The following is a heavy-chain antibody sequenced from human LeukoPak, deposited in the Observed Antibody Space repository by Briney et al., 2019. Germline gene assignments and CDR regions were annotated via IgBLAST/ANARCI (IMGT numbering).Heavy chain of an antibody. Sequence: GRSLRLSRASCVFSHSSNFMSWVSQVPGKGLEEVSVIYSGGTTYYADCVQGQFTISRDNSKNTLSLKMNNLSAEDTAVYYCARDGDGNNYKDVWGKGTTVTVSS. V-gene: IGHV3-53*01. CDR3: ARDGDGNNYKDV. D-gene: IGHD1/OR15-1a*01. J-gene: IGHJ6*03. CDR1: VFSHSSNF. CDR2: IYSGGTT.